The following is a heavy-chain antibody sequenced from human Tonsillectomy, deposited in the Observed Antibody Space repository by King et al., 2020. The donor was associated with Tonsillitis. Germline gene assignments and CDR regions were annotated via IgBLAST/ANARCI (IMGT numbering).Heavy chain of an antibody. Sequence: VQLQQWGAGLLKPSETRSLTCAVYGGSFSDYYWTWIRQPPGKGLEWIGEINHSGSTNYNPSLKSRISISVDTSKNQFSLNLSSVTAADTAVYYCARGHQVGPTKTNKVVGMDVWGKGTTVTVSS. V-gene: IGHV4-34*01. CDR1: GGSFSDYY. D-gene: IGHD1-26*01. CDR2: INHSGST. J-gene: IGHJ6*04. CDR3: ARGHQVGPTKTNKVVGMDV.